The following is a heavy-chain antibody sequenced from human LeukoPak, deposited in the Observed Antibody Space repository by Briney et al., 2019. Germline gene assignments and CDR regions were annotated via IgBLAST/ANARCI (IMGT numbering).Heavy chain of an antibody. CDR3: ARDWTYYYDSSGYYSI. D-gene: IGHD3-22*01. CDR2: ISSSGSTI. Sequence: GGSLRLSCAASGFTFSSYGMSWIRQAPGKGLEWVSYISSSGSTIYYADSVKGRFTISRDNAKNSLYLQMNSLRAEDTAVYYCARDWTYYYDSSGYYSIWGQGTMVTVSS. CDR1: GFTFSSYG. V-gene: IGHV3-11*01. J-gene: IGHJ3*02.